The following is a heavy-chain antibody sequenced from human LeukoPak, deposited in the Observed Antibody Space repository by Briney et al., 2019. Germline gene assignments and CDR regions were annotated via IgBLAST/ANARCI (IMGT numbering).Heavy chain of an antibody. CDR2: IYTSGST. Sequence: SETLSLTCTVSGGSISSYYWSWIRQPAGKGLEWIGRIYTSGSTNYNPSLKSRVTMSVDTSKNQFSLKLSSVTAADTAVYYCAREVVPAAIEAKYMDVWGKGTTDTVSS. J-gene: IGHJ6*03. V-gene: IGHV4-4*07. D-gene: IGHD2-2*02. CDR3: AREVVPAAIEAKYMDV. CDR1: GGSISSYY.